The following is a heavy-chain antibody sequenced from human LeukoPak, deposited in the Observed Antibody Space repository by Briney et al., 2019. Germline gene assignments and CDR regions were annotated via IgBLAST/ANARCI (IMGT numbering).Heavy chain of an antibody. D-gene: IGHD6-6*01. CDR3: AISTYSSSPS. CDR1: GFAFSDHW. CDR2: INHDESKK. J-gene: IGHJ5*02. Sequence: PGGSLTLSCAASGFAFSDHWMIWVRQAPGKGLEWVANINHDESKKYYVDSVEGRFTISRDNAKNSLYLQMNSLRAEDTAVYYCAISTYSSSPSWGQGTVVSVSS. V-gene: IGHV3-7*01.